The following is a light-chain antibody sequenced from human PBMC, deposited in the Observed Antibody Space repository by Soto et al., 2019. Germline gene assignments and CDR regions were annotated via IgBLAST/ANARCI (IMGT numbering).Light chain of an antibody. CDR2: GAS. CDR3: HQYGSSGT. CDR1: ESVSNNY. V-gene: IGKV3-20*01. J-gene: IGKJ1*01. Sequence: EIVLTQSPGTLSLSPGERATLSCRASESVSNNYLAWYQQKPGQAPRLLIYGASNRATGIPDRFSGSGCGTDFTLTISRLEPEDFAVYYCHQYGSSGTFGQGTKVEIK.